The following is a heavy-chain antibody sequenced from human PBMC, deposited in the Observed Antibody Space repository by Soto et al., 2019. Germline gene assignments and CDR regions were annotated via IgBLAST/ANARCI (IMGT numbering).Heavy chain of an antibody. CDR1: GFTFSSYS. V-gene: IGHV3-21*01. D-gene: IGHD3-10*01. J-gene: IGHJ4*02. CDR3: ARLLAHGEFRFDY. CDR2: ISSSSSYI. Sequence: PVGSLRLSCAASGFTFSSYSMNWVRQAPGKGLEWVSSISSSSSYIYYADSVKGRFTISRDNAKNSLYLQMNSLRAEDTAVYYCARLLAHGEFRFDYWGQGTLVTVSS.